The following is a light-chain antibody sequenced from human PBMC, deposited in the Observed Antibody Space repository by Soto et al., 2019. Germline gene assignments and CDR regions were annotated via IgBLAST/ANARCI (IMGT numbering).Light chain of an antibody. CDR3: QQYYDAPPS. Sequence: DIVMTQSPDSLAVSLGERATIDCKSIQSLLYSPNNKNYLAWYQQKPGQPPKLLIYWASTREAGVPDRFTGSGPGTDFTLTISSLQAEDGAVYYCQQYYDAPPSFGRGTKVEIK. J-gene: IGKJ1*01. CDR2: WAS. V-gene: IGKV4-1*01. CDR1: QSLLYSPNNKNY.